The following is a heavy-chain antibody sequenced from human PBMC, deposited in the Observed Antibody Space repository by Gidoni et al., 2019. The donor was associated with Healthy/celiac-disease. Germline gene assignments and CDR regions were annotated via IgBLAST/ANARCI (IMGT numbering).Heavy chain of an antibody. CDR1: GGTFSSYT. D-gene: IGHD3-22*01. Sequence: QVQLVQSGAEVKKPGSSVKVSCKASGGTFSSYTISWVRQAPGQGLEWMGRIIPILGIANYAQKFQGRVTITADKSTSTAYMELSSLRSEDTAVYYCARQDSSGYYWSDAFDIWGQGTMVTVSS. J-gene: IGHJ3*02. CDR2: IIPILGIA. CDR3: ARQDSSGYYWSDAFDI. V-gene: IGHV1-69*02.